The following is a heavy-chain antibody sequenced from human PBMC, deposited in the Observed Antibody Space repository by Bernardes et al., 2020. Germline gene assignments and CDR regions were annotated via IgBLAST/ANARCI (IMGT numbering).Heavy chain of an antibody. D-gene: IGHD1-26*01. Sequence: GGSLRLSCAASGFTFSSYCMHWVRQAPGKGLVWVSRINSDGSSTSYADSVKGRFTISRDNAKNTLYLQMNSLRAEDTAVYYCASGRLGGGYYFDYWAREPWSPSPQ. CDR1: GFTFSSYC. CDR2: INSDGSST. CDR3: ASGRLGGGYYFDY. J-gene: IGHJ4*02. V-gene: IGHV3-74*01.